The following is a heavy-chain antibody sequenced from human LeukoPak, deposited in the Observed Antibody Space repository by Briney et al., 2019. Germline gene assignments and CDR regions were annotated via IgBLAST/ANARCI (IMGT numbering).Heavy chain of an antibody. J-gene: IGHJ4*02. D-gene: IGHD5-12*01. CDR2: INPSGGST. CDR1: GYSLTNYY. Sequence: VASVKVSCKAFGYSLTNYYVHWVPQAPGQGLEWMGEINPSGGSTSYAQKFQGRITVTRDTYTNTVYMDLSSLRSEDTATYYCARGAPTTRIGAGRFDYWGQGSLLTVAS. V-gene: IGHV1-46*01. CDR3: ARGAPTTRIGAGRFDY.